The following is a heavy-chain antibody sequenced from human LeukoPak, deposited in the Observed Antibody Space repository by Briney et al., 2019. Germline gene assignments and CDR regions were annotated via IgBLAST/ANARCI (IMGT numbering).Heavy chain of an antibody. J-gene: IGHJ2*01. CDR3: AKETTVAWYFDL. V-gene: IGHV3-23*01. Sequence: GGSLRLSCAASGFTFSSNAMSWVRQAPGKGLEWVSGVSGSGGSTYYADSVKGRFTVSRDNSKDTLYLQMNSLRAEDTAVYYCAKETTVAWYFDLWGRGTLVTVSS. CDR2: VSGSGGST. D-gene: IGHD4-11*01. CDR1: GFTFSSNA.